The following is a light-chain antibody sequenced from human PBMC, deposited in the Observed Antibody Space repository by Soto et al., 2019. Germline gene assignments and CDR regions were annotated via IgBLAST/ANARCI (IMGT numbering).Light chain of an antibody. V-gene: IGLV2-14*03. CDR3: SSYASSSTLYV. CDR2: HVS. CDR1: SSDVGGYNY. J-gene: IGLJ1*01. Sequence: QSALTQPASVSGSPGQSITISCTGTSSDVGGYNYVSWYQQHPGKAPKLMIYHVSNRPSGVSNRFSGSNSGNTASLTISGLQAEDEADYYCSSYASSSTLYVFGAGTKLTVL.